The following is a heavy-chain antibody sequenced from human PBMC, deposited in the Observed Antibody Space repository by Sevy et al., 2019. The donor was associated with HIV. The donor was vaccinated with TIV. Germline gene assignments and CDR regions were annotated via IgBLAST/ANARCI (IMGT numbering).Heavy chain of an antibody. CDR3: AKEGYYYDSSSHDWFDP. D-gene: IGHD3-22*01. CDR1: GFNFSPYA. V-gene: IGHV3-30*18. Sequence: GGSLRLSCAASGFNFSPYAMHWVRQAPGKGLEWVAVISKDGRNDNYADSVKGRFTVSRDNAKNAMYLQMNSLRLEDTAVYYCAKEGYYYDSSSHDWFDPWGQGSLVTVSS. CDR2: ISKDGRND. J-gene: IGHJ5*02.